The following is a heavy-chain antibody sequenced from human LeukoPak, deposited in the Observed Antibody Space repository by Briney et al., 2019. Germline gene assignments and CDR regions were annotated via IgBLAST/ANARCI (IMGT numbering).Heavy chain of an antibody. D-gene: IGHD2-21*02. V-gene: IGHV3-7*01. J-gene: IGHJ1*01. CDR3: TSWGDTTAEYFQR. CDR2: INPDGRDT. Sequence: GGSLRLSCVVSGFTFNRCWMNWVRQASGKGLEWVAHINPDGRDTYYVDSVKGRFTISRDNAQNSMYLQMNSLRVEDTAVYYCTSWGDTTAEYFQRWGQGTLVTVSS. CDR1: GFTFNRCW.